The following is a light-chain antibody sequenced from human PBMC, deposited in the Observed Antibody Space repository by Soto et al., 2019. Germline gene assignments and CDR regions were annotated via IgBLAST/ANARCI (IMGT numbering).Light chain of an antibody. J-gene: IGKJ1*01. CDR1: QGISNY. V-gene: IGKV1-27*01. CDR3: QKYNSAPWT. Sequence: DIQMTQSPSSLSASVGDRVTITCRASQGISNYLAWYQQQPGKVPKLLIYVASTLQSAVPSRFSVSGSGTDFTLTISSLQPEDVATYYCQKYNSAPWTFGQGTKVEIK. CDR2: VAS.